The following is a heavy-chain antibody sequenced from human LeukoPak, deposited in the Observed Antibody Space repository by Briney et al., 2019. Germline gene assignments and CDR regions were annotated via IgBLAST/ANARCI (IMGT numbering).Heavy chain of an antibody. J-gene: IGHJ4*02. CDR3: AREVTSEATPYFIDY. D-gene: IGHD6-25*01. V-gene: IGHV4-61*02. Sequence: PSQTLSLTCTVSGGSLSSGTYYWSWIRQPAGKGLEWIGRVYTSGNTDYNPSHKSRVTLSVDVSKNQVSLRLSSVTAADTAVYYCAREVTSEATPYFIDYWGQGTLVTVSS. CDR2: VYTSGNT. CDR1: GGSLSSGTYY.